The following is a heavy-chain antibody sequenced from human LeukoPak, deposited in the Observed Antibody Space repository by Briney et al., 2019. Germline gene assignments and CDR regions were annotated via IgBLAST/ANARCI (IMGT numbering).Heavy chain of an antibody. D-gene: IGHD3-22*01. Sequence: SETLSLTCTVSGGSISSYYWSWIRQPAGKGLEWIGRIYTSGSTNYNPSLKSRVTMSVDTSKNQFSLKLSSVTAADTAVYYCARGIYDSSGYYPTDWGQGTLVTVSS. CDR1: GGSISSYY. CDR2: IYTSGST. J-gene: IGHJ4*02. CDR3: ARGIYDSSGYYPTD. V-gene: IGHV4-4*07.